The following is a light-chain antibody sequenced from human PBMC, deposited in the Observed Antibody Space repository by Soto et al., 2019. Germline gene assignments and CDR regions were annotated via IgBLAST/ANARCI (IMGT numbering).Light chain of an antibody. CDR1: SSNIGYNA. CDR3: QSYDSSLSVV. Sequence: QSVLTQPPSASGTPGQRVTLSCSGSSSNIGYNAVNWYQQLPGKAPKLLMHGNSQRPSGVPDRFSGSKSGTSASLAISGLRTEDEADYYCQSYDSSLSVVFGGGTKVTVL. CDR2: GNS. V-gene: IGLV1-47*02. J-gene: IGLJ2*01.